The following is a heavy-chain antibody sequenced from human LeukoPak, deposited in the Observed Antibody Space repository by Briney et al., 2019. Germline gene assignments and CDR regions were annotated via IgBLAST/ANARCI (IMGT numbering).Heavy chain of an antibody. J-gene: IGHJ4*02. V-gene: IGHV3-64D*09. CDR1: GFTFRSYA. Sequence: GGSLRLSCSASGFTFRSYAMQWVRQAPGKGLEYVSAISSNGGSTYYADSVKGRFTISRDNSKNTLYLQMSRLRGEDTAVYYCVKDQSYCSGGSCYYYFDHWGQGTLVTVSS. CDR2: ISSNGGST. D-gene: IGHD2-15*01. CDR3: VKDQSYCSGGSCYYYFDH.